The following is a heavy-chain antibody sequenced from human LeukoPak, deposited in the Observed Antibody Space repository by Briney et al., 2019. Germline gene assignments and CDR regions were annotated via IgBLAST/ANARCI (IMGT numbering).Heavy chain of an antibody. CDR2: IYYSGST. D-gene: IGHD5-12*01. J-gene: IGHJ4*02. Sequence: PSETLSLTCTVSGGSISSGSYYWSWIRQPPGKGLEWIGYIYYSGSTNYNPSLKSRVTISVDTSKNQFSLKLSSVTAADTAVYYCARGGDIVATGNDYWGQGTLVTVSS. V-gene: IGHV4-61*01. CDR1: GGSISSGSYY. CDR3: ARGGDIVATGNDY.